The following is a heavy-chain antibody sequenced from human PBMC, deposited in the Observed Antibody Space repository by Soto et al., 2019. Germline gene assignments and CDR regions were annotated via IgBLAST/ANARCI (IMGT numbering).Heavy chain of an antibody. CDR1: GGSISIHGYS. V-gene: IGHV4-30-2*01. CDR2: IYQSGST. Sequence: SETLSLTCDVSGGSISIHGYSWSWIRQPPGKGLEWVGYIYQSGSTYHNPSLKSRVTISVDRSKNQFSLKLSSVTAADTAVYYCARRVIAVAGNWFDPWGLGTQVTVSS. D-gene: IGHD6-19*01. CDR3: ARRVIAVAGNWFDP. J-gene: IGHJ5*02.